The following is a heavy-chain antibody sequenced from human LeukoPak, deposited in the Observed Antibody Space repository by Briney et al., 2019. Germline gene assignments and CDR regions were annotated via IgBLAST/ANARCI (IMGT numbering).Heavy chain of an antibody. CDR1: GYTFTGYY. CDR2: INPNSGGT. J-gene: IGHJ4*02. D-gene: IGHD3-22*01. V-gene: IGHV1-2*02. CDR3: ARDLHSSGYYPRFDY. Sequence: ASVKVSCKASGYTFTGYYMHWVRQAPGQGLDWMGWINPNSGGTNYAQKFQGRVTMTRDTSISTAYMELRSLRSDDTAVYYCARDLHSSGYYPRFDYWGQGTLVTVSS.